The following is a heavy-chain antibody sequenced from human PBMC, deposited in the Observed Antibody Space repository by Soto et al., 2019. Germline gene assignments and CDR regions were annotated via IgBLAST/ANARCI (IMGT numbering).Heavy chain of an antibody. V-gene: IGHV3-30-3*01. D-gene: IGHD3-3*01. CDR2: ISYDGSNK. Sequence: QVQLVESGGGVVQPGRSLRLSCAASGFTFSSYAMHWVRQAPGKGLEWVAVISYDGSNKYYADSVKGRFTISRDNSKNTLYLQMNSLRAEDTAVYYCARENTILGVVVDYYGMDVWGQGTTVTVSS. J-gene: IGHJ6*02. CDR3: ARENTILGVVVDYYGMDV. CDR1: GFTFSSYA.